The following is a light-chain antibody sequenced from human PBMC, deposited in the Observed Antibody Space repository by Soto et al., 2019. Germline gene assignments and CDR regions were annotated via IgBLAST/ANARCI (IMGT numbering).Light chain of an antibody. J-gene: IGLJ2*01. CDR2: EVS. V-gene: IGLV2-8*01. CDR3: RSLVRGNNLY. Sequence: QSALAQPPSASGSPGQSVTISCTGTSSDVGAYNYVSWYQQHPGKAPKLMIYEVSKRPSGVPDRFSGSKSGNTASLTVSGLQAEDEADYYCRSLVRGNNLYFGGGTKLTVL. CDR1: SSDVGAYNY.